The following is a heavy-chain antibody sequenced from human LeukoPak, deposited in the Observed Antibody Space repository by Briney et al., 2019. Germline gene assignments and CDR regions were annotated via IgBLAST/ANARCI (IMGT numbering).Heavy chain of an antibody. Sequence: PGGSLRLSCAASGFTFSTYSLNWVRQAPGKGLEWVSSISSRSSYIYYADSVKGRFTISRDNAKNSLLLQMNSLRVEDTAVYYCARDQGDAEPYYYYYYMAVWGKGTTVTVSS. CDR2: ISSRSSYI. J-gene: IGHJ6*03. V-gene: IGHV3-21*01. D-gene: IGHD2-21*02. CDR1: GFTFSTYS. CDR3: ARDQGDAEPYYYYYYMAV.